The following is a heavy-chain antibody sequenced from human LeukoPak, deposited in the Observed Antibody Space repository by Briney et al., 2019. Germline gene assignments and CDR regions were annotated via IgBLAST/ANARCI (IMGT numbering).Heavy chain of an antibody. D-gene: IGHD3-10*01. CDR3: ARLATMVRRVIITLRAFDY. CDR2: IYYSGST. J-gene: IGHJ4*02. CDR1: GGSISSGSYY. Sequence: SETLSLTSTVSGGSISSGSYYWGWIRQPPGKGLEWIGSIYYSGSTYYNPSLKSRVTISVDTSKNQFSLMLSSVTAADTAVYYCARLATMVRRVIITLRAFDYWGQGTLVTVSS. V-gene: IGHV4-39*01.